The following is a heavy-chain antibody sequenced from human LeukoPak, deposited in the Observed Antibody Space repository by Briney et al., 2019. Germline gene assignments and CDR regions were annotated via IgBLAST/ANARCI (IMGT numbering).Heavy chain of an antibody. CDR3: AREGFGELGG. Sequence: SETLSLTCTVSGGSISSSSYYWGWIRQPPGKGLEWIGSIYYSGSTYYNPSLKSRVTISVDTSKNQFSLKLRSVTAADTAVYYCAREGFGELGGWGQGTLVTVSS. CDR2: IYYSGST. D-gene: IGHD3-10*01. J-gene: IGHJ4*02. CDR1: GGSISSSSYY. V-gene: IGHV4-39*02.